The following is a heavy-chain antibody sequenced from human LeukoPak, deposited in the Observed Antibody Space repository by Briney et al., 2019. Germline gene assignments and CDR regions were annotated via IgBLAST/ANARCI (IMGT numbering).Heavy chain of an antibody. J-gene: IGHJ2*01. CDR2: ISSSSNYI. Sequence: GGSLRLSCAASGFTLSAYSMSWVRQAPGKGLEWVSTISSSSNYIHYADSVKGRFTISRDNAKNSLYLQMNSLRAEDTAVYYCAKDWARGARVNWYFDLWGRGTLVTVSS. V-gene: IGHV3-21*01. D-gene: IGHD1-26*01. CDR1: GFTLSAYS. CDR3: AKDWARGARVNWYFDL.